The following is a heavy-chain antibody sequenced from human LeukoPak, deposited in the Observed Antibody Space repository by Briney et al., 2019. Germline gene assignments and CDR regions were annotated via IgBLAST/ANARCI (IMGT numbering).Heavy chain of an antibody. CDR3: ARRTAGYEFWSGYYTDYGMDV. J-gene: IGHJ6*02. D-gene: IGHD3-3*01. Sequence: PSETLSLTCSVSGGSISSSSFHWGWIRQPPGKGLEWIGSVSYSGSTFYNPSLKSRVTISADSSKNQFSLRLSSVTAADTAVYYCARRTAGYEFWSGYYTDYGMDVWGQGTTVTVSS. V-gene: IGHV4-39*01. CDR2: VSYSGST. CDR1: GGSISSSSFH.